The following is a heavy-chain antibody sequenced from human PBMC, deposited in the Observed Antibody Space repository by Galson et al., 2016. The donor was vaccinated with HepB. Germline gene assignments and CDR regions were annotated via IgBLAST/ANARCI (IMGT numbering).Heavy chain of an antibody. Sequence: SLRLSCAASGFTFSSFPMHWVRQAPGKGLEWVSVISSDGTTKYYADSVKGRFTVSRDNSKNTLFLQMNSLRPEDTTVYYCARERTGTAYCSSISCPKYLDSWGQGTLVTVSS. CDR3: ARERTGTAYCSSISCPKYLDS. CDR2: ISSDGTTK. CDR1: GFTFSSFP. D-gene: IGHD2-2*01. V-gene: IGHV3-30-3*01. J-gene: IGHJ4*02.